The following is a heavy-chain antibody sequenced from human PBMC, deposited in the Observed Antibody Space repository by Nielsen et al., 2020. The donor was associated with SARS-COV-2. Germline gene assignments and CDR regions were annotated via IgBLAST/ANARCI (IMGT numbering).Heavy chain of an antibody. Sequence: ASVKVSCKASGYIFTSFPMHWVRQAPGQGLEWMGILKPSAGSTTFADKFQGRVTMTRDTSTSTVYMGLSSLRPEDTAVYYCARDGARALDYWGQGTLVTVSS. CDR1: GYIFTSFP. J-gene: IGHJ4*02. V-gene: IGHV1-46*01. CDR3: ARDGARALDY. D-gene: IGHD4/OR15-4a*01. CDR2: LKPSAGST.